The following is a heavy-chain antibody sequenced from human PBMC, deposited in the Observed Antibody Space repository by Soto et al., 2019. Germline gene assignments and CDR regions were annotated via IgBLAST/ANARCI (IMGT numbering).Heavy chain of an antibody. CDR2: IYYSGST. CDR1: GGSISSGGYY. V-gene: IGHV4-31*03. D-gene: IGHD6-13*01. Sequence: NPSETLSLTCTVSGGSISSGGYYWSWIRQHPGKGLEWIGYIYYSGSTYYNPSLKSRVTISVDTSKNQFSLKLSSVTAADTAVYYCASLAAPSRYYYYGMDVWGQGTTVTVSS. CDR3: ASLAAPSRYYYYGMDV. J-gene: IGHJ6*02.